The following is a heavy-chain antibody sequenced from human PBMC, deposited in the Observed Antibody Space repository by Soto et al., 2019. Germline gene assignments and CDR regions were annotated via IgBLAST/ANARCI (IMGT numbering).Heavy chain of an antibody. V-gene: IGHV3-30*03. J-gene: IGHJ5*02. CDR2: VSNDGAAN. D-gene: IGHD2-8*02. CDR3: ARERRYCTDRSCDTTIWFDP. CDR1: GFAFSTYP. Sequence: PGGSLRLSCAASGFAFSTYPMHWLRRAPGKGLEWVAFVSNDGAANDYTDSVKGRFTISRDNSKSMMFLQMKTLRPGDTAVYYCARERRYCTDRSCDTTIWFDPWGQGTLVTVSS.